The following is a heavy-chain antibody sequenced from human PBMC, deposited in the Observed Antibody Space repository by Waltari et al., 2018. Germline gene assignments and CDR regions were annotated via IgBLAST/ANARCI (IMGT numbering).Heavy chain of an antibody. V-gene: IGHV3-48*04. CDR1: GFTFSSYS. CDR2: ISGDSGSI. J-gene: IGHJ3*02. D-gene: IGHD2-21*01. CDR3: ARDRDWAFDI. Sequence: EVQLVESGGGLVQPGGSLRLSCAASGFTFSSYSMNWFRQAPGKGLGWVSYISGDSGSIHYADSGKGRSTVSRDNAKNSLYLQMSSLTAEDTAVFYCARDRDWAFDIWGQGTMVTVSS.